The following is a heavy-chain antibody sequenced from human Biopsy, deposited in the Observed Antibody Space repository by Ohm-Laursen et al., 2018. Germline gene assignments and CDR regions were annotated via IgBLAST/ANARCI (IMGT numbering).Heavy chain of an antibody. CDR3: ATPFQYYDSWGGYPPFDH. D-gene: IGHD3-3*01. J-gene: IGHJ4*02. CDR1: GYTFTNYY. V-gene: IGHV1-69*17. CDR2: IIAVSGLI. Sequence: SSVKVSCKVSGYTFTNYYMHWVRQAPGEGLEWMGGIIAVSGLINYAPKFQGRVSITADKSTTTAYMELSNLKSEDTAVYYCATPFQYYDSWGGYPPFDHWGQGTLVTVSS.